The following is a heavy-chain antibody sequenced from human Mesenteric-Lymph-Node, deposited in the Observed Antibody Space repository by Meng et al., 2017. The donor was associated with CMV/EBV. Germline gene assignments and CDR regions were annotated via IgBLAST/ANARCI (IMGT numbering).Heavy chain of an antibody. V-gene: IGHV3-72*01. J-gene: IGHJ4*02. Sequence: LSLTCAASGFIFSDHYMDWVRQAPGKGLEWVGRIRNKAQSYTTEYAASVKGRFTISRDDSKNSLYLQMNSLKTEDTAVYYCARGPDIGGFWGQGTLVTVSS. CDR2: IRNKAQSYTT. CDR3: ARGPDIGGF. CDR1: GFIFSDHY. D-gene: IGHD5-12*01.